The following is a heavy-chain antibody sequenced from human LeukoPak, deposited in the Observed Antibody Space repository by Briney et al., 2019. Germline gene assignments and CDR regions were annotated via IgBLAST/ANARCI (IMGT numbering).Heavy chain of an antibody. CDR1: GYTFTSNG. D-gene: IGHD6-19*01. Sequence: APVKVSCKASGYTFTSNGISWVRQAPGQGLEWVGWISVYNGNTNYAQNLQGRVTMTTDTSTSTAYMDLRSLRSDDTAVYYCARDKGGAYSTGWYDYWGQGALVTVSS. V-gene: IGHV1-18*01. J-gene: IGHJ4*02. CDR2: ISVYNGNT. CDR3: ARDKGGAYSTGWYDY.